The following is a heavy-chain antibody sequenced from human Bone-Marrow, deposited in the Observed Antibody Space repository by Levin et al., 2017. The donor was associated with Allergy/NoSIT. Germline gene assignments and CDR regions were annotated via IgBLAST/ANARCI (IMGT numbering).Heavy chain of an antibody. CDR2: FWPDGSTK. CDR3: AREGYVTGMRSFDY. Sequence: PGGSLRLSCAASGFTFSRYSMHWVRQAPGKGLEWVAAFWPDGSTKYDADSVKGRFTISRDNSKNTLYLQMSSLRAEDTAIYYCAREGYVTGMRSFDYWGQGTLVTVSS. J-gene: IGHJ4*02. V-gene: IGHV3-33*01. CDR1: GFTFSRYS. D-gene: IGHD2-21*02.